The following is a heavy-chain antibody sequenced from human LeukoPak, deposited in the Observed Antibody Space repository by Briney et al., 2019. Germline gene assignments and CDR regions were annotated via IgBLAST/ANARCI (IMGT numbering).Heavy chain of an antibody. J-gene: IGHJ2*01. Sequence: SETLSLTCSVSGASITRYYWTWIRQPVGKGLEWFGRLYTNGTVNYNPSLRSRVTMSRDTPRNQLSLKLTSVTAADTAVYYCARLLGSSGYAGDWYFDLWGPGALVTVSS. V-gene: IGHV4-4*07. CDR1: GASITRYY. D-gene: IGHD3-22*01. CDR3: ARLLGSSGYAGDWYFDL. CDR2: LYTNGTV.